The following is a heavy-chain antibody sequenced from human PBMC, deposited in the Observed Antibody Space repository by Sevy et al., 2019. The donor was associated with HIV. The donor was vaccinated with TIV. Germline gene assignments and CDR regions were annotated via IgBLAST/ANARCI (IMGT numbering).Heavy chain of an antibody. Sequence: GGSLRLSCAASGFTFDDYGMSWVRQAPGKGLEWVSGINWNGGSTGYADSVKGRFTISRDNAKNSLYLQMNSLRAEDTALYYCASNPSSSYYYYYMDVWGKGSTVTVSS. CDR1: GFTFDDYG. CDR3: ASNPSSSYYYYYMDV. CDR2: INWNGGST. J-gene: IGHJ6*03. V-gene: IGHV3-20*04. D-gene: IGHD6-6*01.